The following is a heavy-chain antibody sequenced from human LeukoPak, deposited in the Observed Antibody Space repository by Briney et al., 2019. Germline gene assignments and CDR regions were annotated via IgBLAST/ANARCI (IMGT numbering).Heavy chain of an antibody. CDR1: GFTFSSYA. D-gene: IGHD6-13*01. Sequence: GGSLRLSCAASGFTFSSYAMHWVRQAPGKGLEWVAVISYDGSNKYYADSVKGRFTISRDNSKNTLYLQMNSLRAEDTAVYYCARDSSSLDYWGQGTLVTVSS. CDR3: ARDSSSLDY. J-gene: IGHJ4*02. CDR2: ISYDGSNK. V-gene: IGHV3-30-3*01.